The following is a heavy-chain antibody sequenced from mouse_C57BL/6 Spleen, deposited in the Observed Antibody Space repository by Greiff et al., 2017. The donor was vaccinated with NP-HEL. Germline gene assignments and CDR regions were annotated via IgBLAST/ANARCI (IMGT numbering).Heavy chain of an antibody. D-gene: IGHD1-1*01. V-gene: IGHV5-17*01. CDR2: ISSGSSTI. Sequence: EVMLVESGGGLVKPGGSLKLSCAASGFTFSDYGMHWVRQAPEKGLEWVAYISSGSSTIYYADTVKGRFTISRDNAKNTLCLQMTSLRSEDTAMYYCARGTTVVALYYFDYWGQGTTLTVSS. CDR3: ARGTTVVALYYFDY. CDR1: GFTFSDYG. J-gene: IGHJ2*01.